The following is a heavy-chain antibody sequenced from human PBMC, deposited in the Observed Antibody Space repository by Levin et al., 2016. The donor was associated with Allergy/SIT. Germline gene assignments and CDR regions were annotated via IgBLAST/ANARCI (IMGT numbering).Heavy chain of an antibody. CDR3: AATGYLQEKNKYFDY. J-gene: IGHJ4*02. D-gene: IGHD3-9*01. V-gene: IGHV3-74*01. Sequence: VRQAPGKGLVWVSRINSDGSSTSYADSVKGRFTISRDNAKNTLYLQMNSLRAEDTAVYYCAATGYLQEKNKYFDYWGQGTLVTVSS. CDR2: INSDGSST.